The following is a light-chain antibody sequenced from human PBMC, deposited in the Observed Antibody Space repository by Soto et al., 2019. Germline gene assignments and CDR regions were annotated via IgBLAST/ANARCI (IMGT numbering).Light chain of an antibody. CDR2: GNS. CDR1: SSNIGAGYD. Sequence: QSVLTQQPSVSGAPGQRVTISCTASSSNIGAGYDVHWYQQLPGTAPKLLIYGNSNRPSGVPDRFSGSKSGTSASLAITGLQAEDEADYYCQSYDSSLSGWVFGGGTKLTVL. CDR3: QSYDSSLSGWV. J-gene: IGLJ3*02. V-gene: IGLV1-40*01.